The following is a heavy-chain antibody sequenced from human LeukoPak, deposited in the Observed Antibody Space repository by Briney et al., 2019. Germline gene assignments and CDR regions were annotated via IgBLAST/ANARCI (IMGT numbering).Heavy chain of an antibody. CDR3: ARHLNPLSYFDY. V-gene: IGHV1-69*13. CDR2: IIPIFGTA. Sequence: ASVKVSCKASGGTFSSYAISWVRQAPGQGLEWMGGIIPIFGTANYAQKFQGRVTITADESTSTAYMELSSLRSEDTAVYYCARHLNPLSYFDYWGQGTLVTVSS. J-gene: IGHJ4*02. CDR1: GGTFSSYA.